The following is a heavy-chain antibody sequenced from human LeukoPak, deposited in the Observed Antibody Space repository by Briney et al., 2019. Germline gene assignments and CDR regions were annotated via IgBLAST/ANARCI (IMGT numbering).Heavy chain of an antibody. V-gene: IGHV1-69-2*01. J-gene: IGHJ5*02. D-gene: IGHD1-26*01. CDR3: TTEGDFYYTQHHP. CDR2: VDPEDGET. CDR1: GYTFTDYY. Sequence: ASVKVSCKASGYTFTDYYIHWVQQAPGQGLEWMGRVDPEDGETMYAEKFKGRVTILADTSTDTAYMELTSLRSNDTALYYCTTEGDFYYTQHHPWDQGTLVTVSS.